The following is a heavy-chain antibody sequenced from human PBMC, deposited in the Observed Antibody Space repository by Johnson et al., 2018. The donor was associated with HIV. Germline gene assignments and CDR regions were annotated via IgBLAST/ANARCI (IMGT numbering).Heavy chain of an antibody. CDR3: AKVRGHAFDS. Sequence: QVQLVESGGVVVQPGGSLRLSCAASGFTFSSHWMSWVRQAPGKGPELVAVISYDGSKKYYADSVKGRFTISRDNSKNTLYRQMNSVRAEDTAGYYCAKVRGHAFDSWGQGTMVTVSS. D-gene: IGHD3-10*01. J-gene: IGHJ3*02. CDR2: ISYDGSKK. CDR1: GFTFSSHW. V-gene: IGHV3-30*18.